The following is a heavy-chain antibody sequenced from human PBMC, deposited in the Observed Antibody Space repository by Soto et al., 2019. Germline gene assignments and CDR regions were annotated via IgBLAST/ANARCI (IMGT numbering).Heavy chain of an antibody. V-gene: IGHV1-18*04. CDR1: GYTFTSYG. CDR2: ISAYNGNT. Sequence: QVQLVQSGAEVMKPGASLKVSCKASGYTFTSYGISWVRQAPGQGLEWMGWISAYNGNTNYARKLQGRVTMTTDTSTSTDYMELRSLRSDDTAVYHCARDAPCAVAGTSDYWGQGTLVTVSS. J-gene: IGHJ4*02. D-gene: IGHD6-19*01. CDR3: ARDAPCAVAGTSDY.